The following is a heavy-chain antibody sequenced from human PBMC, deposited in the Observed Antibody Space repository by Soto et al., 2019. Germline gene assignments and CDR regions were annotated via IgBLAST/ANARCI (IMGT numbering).Heavy chain of an antibody. CDR3: ARGAYGDQYYYYYYYMGV. J-gene: IGHJ6*03. CDR1: GFTFSSYA. V-gene: IGHV3-23*01. D-gene: IGHD4-17*01. Sequence: GGSLRLSCAASGFTFSSYAMSWVRQAPGKGLEWVSAISGSGGSTYYADSVKGRFTISRDNSKNTLYLQMNSLRAEDTAVYYCARGAYGDQYYYYYYYMGVWGKRTTVTVSS. CDR2: ISGSGGST.